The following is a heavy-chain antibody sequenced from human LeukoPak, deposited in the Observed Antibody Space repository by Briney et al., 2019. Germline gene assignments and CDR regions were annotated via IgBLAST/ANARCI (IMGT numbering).Heavy chain of an antibody. J-gene: IGHJ3*02. CDR3: ARDLDVGWGYSYDAFNI. CDR2: INSDGSST. V-gene: IGHV3-74*01. CDR1: GFTFSNYW. Sequence: GGSLRLSCAASGFTFSNYWMHWVRQAPGKGLVWVSRINSDGSSTRYADSVKGRFTISRDNAKNTLYLQMNSLRAEDTAVYYCARDLDVGWGYSYDAFNIWGQGTMVTVSS. D-gene: IGHD5-18*01.